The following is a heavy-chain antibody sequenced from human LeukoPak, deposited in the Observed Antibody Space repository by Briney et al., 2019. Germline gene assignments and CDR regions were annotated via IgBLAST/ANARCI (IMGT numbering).Heavy chain of an antibody. CDR2: IYPSGST. CDR1: GGSLCIYF. V-gene: IGHV4-4*09. CDR3: ARRGLGGSGSPFDY. Sequence: SETLSLTCTVSGGSLCIYFGSWIRAPPGEGREWMGYIYPSGSTNYTPHPKSRVTISVHTSKTQVSLKLSSVAAADTAVYYCARRGLGGSGSPFDYRGQGTLVTVSS. D-gene: IGHD3-10*01. J-gene: IGHJ4*02.